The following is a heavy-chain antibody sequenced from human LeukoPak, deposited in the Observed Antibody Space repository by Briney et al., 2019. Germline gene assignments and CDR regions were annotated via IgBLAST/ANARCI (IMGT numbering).Heavy chain of an antibody. CDR1: GFTFSSYA. Sequence: PGGSLRFSCAASGFTFSSYAMSWVRQAPGKGLEWVSAISGSGGSTYYADSVKGRFTISRDNSKNTLYLQMNSLRAEDTAVYYCAKRYCSSTSCHAFDYWGQGTLVTVSS. CDR2: ISGSGGST. CDR3: AKRYCSSTSCHAFDY. D-gene: IGHD2-2*01. V-gene: IGHV3-23*01. J-gene: IGHJ4*02.